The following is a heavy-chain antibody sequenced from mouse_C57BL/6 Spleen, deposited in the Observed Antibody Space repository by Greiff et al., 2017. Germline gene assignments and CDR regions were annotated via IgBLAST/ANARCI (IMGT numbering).Heavy chain of an antibody. D-gene: IGHD1-1*01. Sequence: EVKLVESGGGLVKPGGSLKLSCAASGFTFSSYAMSWVRQTPEKRLEWVATISDGGSYTYYPDNVKGRFTISRDNAKNNLYLQMSQLKSEDPAMYYCARGITTVVARLYFDFWGTGTTVTVSS. V-gene: IGHV5-4*03. CDR1: GFTFSSYA. J-gene: IGHJ1*03. CDR3: ARGITTVVARLYFDF. CDR2: ISDGGSYT.